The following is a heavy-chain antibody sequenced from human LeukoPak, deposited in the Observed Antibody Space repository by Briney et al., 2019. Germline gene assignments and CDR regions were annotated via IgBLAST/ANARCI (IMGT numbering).Heavy chain of an antibody. Sequence: ASVKVSCKASGYTFTSYGISWMRQAPGQGLEWMGWISAYNGNTNYAQKLQGRVTMTTDTSTSTAYMELRSLRSDDTAVYYCARVSVGYCTNGVCSNWFDPWGQGTLVTVSS. CDR2: ISAYNGNT. J-gene: IGHJ5*02. CDR1: GYTFTSYG. D-gene: IGHD2-8*01. CDR3: ARVSVGYCTNGVCSNWFDP. V-gene: IGHV1-18*01.